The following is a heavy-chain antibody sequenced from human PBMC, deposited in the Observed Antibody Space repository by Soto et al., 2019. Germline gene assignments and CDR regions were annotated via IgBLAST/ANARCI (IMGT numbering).Heavy chain of an antibody. J-gene: IGHJ5*02. CDR1: GDSISKTTSY. V-gene: IGHV4-39*01. CDR3: ARRVGYCSGSSCHGWFDP. Sequence: SETLSLTCSASGDSISKTTSYWGWIRQPPGKGLEWIGTIYHSGSTYYNPSLMSRVTLSVDKSKNQFSLKLNSVTAADTAVYYCARRVGYCSGSSCHGWFDPWGQGTLVTVSS. CDR2: IYHSGST. D-gene: IGHD2-15*01.